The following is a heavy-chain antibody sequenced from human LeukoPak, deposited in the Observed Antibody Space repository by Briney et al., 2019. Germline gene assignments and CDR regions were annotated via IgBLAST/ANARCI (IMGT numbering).Heavy chain of an antibody. CDR3: AKDNVAAAGRYFDY. Sequence: GRSLRLSCAASGFTFSNYGMHWVRQAPGKGLEWVALISYDGSNKYFADSVKGRFTISRDNSKNTLYLQMHSLRDEDTAVYYCAKDNVAAAGRYFDYWGQGTLVTVSS. J-gene: IGHJ4*02. CDR2: ISYDGSNK. V-gene: IGHV3-30*18. D-gene: IGHD6-13*01. CDR1: GFTFSNYG.